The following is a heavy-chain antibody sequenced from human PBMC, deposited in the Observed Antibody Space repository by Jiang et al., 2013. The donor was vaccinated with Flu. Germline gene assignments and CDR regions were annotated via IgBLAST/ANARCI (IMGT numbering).Heavy chain of an antibody. J-gene: IGHJ4*02. CDR1: GYTFTSYY. V-gene: IGHV1-46*01. D-gene: IGHD5-18*01. CDR3: ASDHRGYSYVTAPVV. Sequence: CKASGYTFTSYYMHWVRQAPGQGLEWMGIINPSGGSTSYAQKFQGRVTMTRDTSTSTVYMELSSLRSEDTAVYYCASDHRGYSYVTAPVVWGQGTLVTVSS. CDR2: INPSGGST.